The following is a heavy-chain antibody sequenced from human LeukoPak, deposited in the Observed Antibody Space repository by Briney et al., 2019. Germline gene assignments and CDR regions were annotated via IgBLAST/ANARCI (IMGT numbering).Heavy chain of an antibody. D-gene: IGHD1-14*01. CDR1: GFTFSDYY. V-gene: IGHV3-11*04. CDR2: ISSSGSTI. J-gene: IGHJ1*01. CDR3: ARSRYTITSAAYSEYFQE. Sequence: GGSLRLSCAASGFTFSDYYMSWIRQAPGKGLEWVSYISSSGSTIYYADSVKGRFTISRDNAKNSLYLQMNSLRAEDTAVYYCARSRYTITSAAYSEYFQEWGQGTLVTVSS.